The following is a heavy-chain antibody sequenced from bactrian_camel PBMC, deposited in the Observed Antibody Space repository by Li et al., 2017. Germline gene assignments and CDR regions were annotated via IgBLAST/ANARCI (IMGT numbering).Heavy chain of an antibody. D-gene: IGHD6*01. V-gene: IGHV3S40*01. Sequence: VQLVESGGGLVQPGGSLRLSCAASGYPASNYAMSWVRQAPGKGLEWVSTINAAGSSTYYAESVKGRFTISRDNAKNTVYLQMNSVKPEDTAMYYCAAEPPLWYGGNCLGGRYNYWGQGTQVTVS. CDR2: INAAGSST. CDR1: GYPASNYA. J-gene: IGHJ4*01. CDR3: AAEPPLWYGGNCLGGRYNY.